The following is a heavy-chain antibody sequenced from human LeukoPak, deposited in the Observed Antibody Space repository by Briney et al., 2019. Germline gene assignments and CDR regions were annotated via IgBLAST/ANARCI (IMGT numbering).Heavy chain of an antibody. CDR3: ARTYGGYVYILGY. J-gene: IGHJ4*02. V-gene: IGHV3-53*01. CDR1: GFTFSNAW. Sequence: RGSLRLSCAASGFTFSNAWMSWVRQAPGKVLEWVSVIYSGGSTYYADSVKGRFTISRDISKNTVYLQMNSLRAEDTAVYYCARTYGGYVYILGYWGQGTLVTVSS. D-gene: IGHD4-17*01. CDR2: IYSGGST.